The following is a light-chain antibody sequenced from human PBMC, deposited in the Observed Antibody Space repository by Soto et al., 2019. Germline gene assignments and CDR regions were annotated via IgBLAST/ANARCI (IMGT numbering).Light chain of an antibody. Sequence: QSVLTQPPSASGTPGQRVTISCSGSSSNNGSNTVNWYQQLPGTAPKLLIYSNNQRPSGVPDRFSGSKSGTSASLAISGLQSEDEAEYYCAAWDDSLNGPVFGGGTKRTVL. CDR1: SSNNGSNT. J-gene: IGLJ3*02. CDR3: AAWDDSLNGPV. V-gene: IGLV1-44*01. CDR2: SNN.